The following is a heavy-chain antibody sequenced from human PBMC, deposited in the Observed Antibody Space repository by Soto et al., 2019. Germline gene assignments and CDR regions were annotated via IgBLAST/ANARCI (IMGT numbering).Heavy chain of an antibody. Sequence: QVQLVESGGGVVQPGRSLRLSCAASGFTFSSYGMHWVRQAPGKGLEWVAVIWYDGSNKYYADSVKGRFTISRDNSKNTLYLQMNSLRAEDTAVYYCARESVEDSSGWHKPKSKYYFDYWGQGTLVTVSS. J-gene: IGHJ4*02. D-gene: IGHD6-19*01. CDR2: IWYDGSNK. CDR1: GFTFSSYG. V-gene: IGHV3-33*01. CDR3: ARESVEDSSGWHKPKSKYYFDY.